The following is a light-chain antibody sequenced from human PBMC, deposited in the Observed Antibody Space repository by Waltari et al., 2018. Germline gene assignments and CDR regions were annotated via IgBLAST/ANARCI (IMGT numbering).Light chain of an antibody. CDR1: QGLLHSNGYNY. Sequence: DIVMTQSPLSLPVTPGEPASISCRSSQGLLHSNGYNYWDWYLQKPGQSPQLLIYLGSNRASGVPDRFRGIGSGTDFTLKISRVEAEDVGVYYCMQALQTPFTFGPGTKVDIK. CDR3: MQALQTPFT. V-gene: IGKV2-28*01. CDR2: LGS. J-gene: IGKJ3*01.